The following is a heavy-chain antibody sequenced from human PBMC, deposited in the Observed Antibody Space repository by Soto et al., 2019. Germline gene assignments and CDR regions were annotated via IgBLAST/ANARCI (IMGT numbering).Heavy chain of an antibody. J-gene: IGHJ4*02. CDR2: INHSGST. D-gene: IGHD6-19*01. CDR3: ARGGSGWYYDY. CDR1: GGSFSGYY. Sequence: SETLSLTCAVYGGSFSGYYWSWIRQPPGKGLEWIGEINHSGSTNYNPSLKSRVTISVDTSKNQFSLKLSSVTAAGTAVYYCARGGSGWYYDYWGQGTLVTVSS. V-gene: IGHV4-34*01.